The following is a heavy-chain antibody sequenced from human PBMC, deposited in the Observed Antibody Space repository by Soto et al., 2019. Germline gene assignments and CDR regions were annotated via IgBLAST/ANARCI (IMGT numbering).Heavy chain of an antibody. D-gene: IGHD6-19*01. CDR3: ARVGYSSGDAYYYYGMDV. V-gene: IGHV3-30-3*01. CDR2: ISYDGSNK. CDR1: GFTSSSYA. J-gene: IGHJ6*02. Sequence: PGGSLRLSCAASGFTSSSYAMHWVRQAPGKGLEWVAVISYDGSNKYCADSVKGRFTISRDNSKNTLYLQMNSLRAEDTAVYYCARVGYSSGDAYYYYGMDVWGQGTTVTVSS.